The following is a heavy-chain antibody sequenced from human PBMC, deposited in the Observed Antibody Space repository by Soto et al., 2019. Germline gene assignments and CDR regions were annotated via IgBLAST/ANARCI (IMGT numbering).Heavy chain of an antibody. Sequence: SVKVSCKASGGTFSSYAISWVRQAPGQGLEWMGGIIPIFGTSTYAQKFQVRVTITADKSISTAYLQWSSLKASDTAMYYCARLDRGIAVADTAGYYYGMDVWGQGTTVTVSS. V-gene: IGHV1-69*06. CDR3: ARLDRGIAVADTAGYYYGMDV. CDR1: GGTFSSYA. CDR2: IIPIFGTS. J-gene: IGHJ6*02. D-gene: IGHD6-19*01.